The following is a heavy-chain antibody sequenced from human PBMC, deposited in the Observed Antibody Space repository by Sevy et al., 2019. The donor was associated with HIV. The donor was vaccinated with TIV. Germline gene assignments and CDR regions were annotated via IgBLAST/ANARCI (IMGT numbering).Heavy chain of an antibody. D-gene: IGHD3-22*01. Sequence: GGSLRLSCAASGFTFSNAWMSWVRQAPGKGLEWVGRIKSKTDGGTTDYAAPVKGRFTISRDDSKNTLYLQMNSLKTEDTAVHYCTTEGYDSSGYYGRKFDYWGQGTLVTVSS. V-gene: IGHV3-15*01. CDR3: TTEGYDSSGYYGRKFDY. CDR2: IKSKTDGGTT. CDR1: GFTFSNAW. J-gene: IGHJ4*02.